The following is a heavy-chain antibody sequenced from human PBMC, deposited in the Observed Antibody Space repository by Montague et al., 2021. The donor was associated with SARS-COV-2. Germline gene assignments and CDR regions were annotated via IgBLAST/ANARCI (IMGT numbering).Heavy chain of an antibody. J-gene: IGHJ6*02. CDR3: ARGLMATSWNTMGV. Sequence: SLRLSFSASGFPFSNYWMHWVRQAPGKGLVWVSRINNDESDTRYADSVKGRFTISRDNAKNMLYLQMNSLRADDTAVYYCARGLMATSWNTMGVWGHGSTVTVSS. CDR1: GFPFSNYW. CDR2: INNDESDT. D-gene: IGHD1/OR15-1a*01. V-gene: IGHV3-74*01.